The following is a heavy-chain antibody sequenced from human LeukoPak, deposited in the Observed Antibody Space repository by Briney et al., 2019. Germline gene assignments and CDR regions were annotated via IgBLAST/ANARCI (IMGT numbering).Heavy chain of an antibody. D-gene: IGHD6-19*01. V-gene: IGHV3-7*01. J-gene: IGHJ4*02. CDR2: IKQDGSEK. CDR3: ARRAPYSSGWNYFDY. CDR1: GFTFSSYW. Sequence: GSLRLSCAASGFTFSSYWMSWVRQAPGKGLEWVANIKQDGSEKYYVDSVKGRFTISRDNAKNSLYLQMNSLRAEDTAVYYCARRAPYSSGWNYFDYWGQGTLVTVSS.